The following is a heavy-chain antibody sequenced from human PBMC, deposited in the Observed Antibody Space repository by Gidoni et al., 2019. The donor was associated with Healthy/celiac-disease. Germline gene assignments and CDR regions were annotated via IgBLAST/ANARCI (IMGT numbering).Heavy chain of an antibody. D-gene: IGHD1-26*01. V-gene: IGHV1-46*01. J-gene: IGHJ4*02. CDR1: GYTFTSYY. CDR2: INPSGGST. Sequence: QVQLVQSGAEVKKPGTSVKVSCKASGYTFTSYYMHWVGQAPGQGIEWKGRINPSGGSTSYAQKCQGRVTMTRDTSTSTVYMELSSLRSEDTAVYYCARVGGSYGLDYYFDYWGQGTLVTVSS. CDR3: ARVGGSYGLDYYFDY.